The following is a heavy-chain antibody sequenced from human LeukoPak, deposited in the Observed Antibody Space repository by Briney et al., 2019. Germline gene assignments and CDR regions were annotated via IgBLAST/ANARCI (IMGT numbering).Heavy chain of an antibody. J-gene: IGHJ4*02. Sequence: PGGSLRLSCAASGFSFDTYYINWVRQAPGKGLEWVSSISGSSRHKYYADSVKGRFTISRDNAKNSLYLQMNSLRAEDTAVYYCARTANFAAGYYIDYWGQGTLVTVSS. V-gene: IGHV3-21*01. CDR1: GFSFDTYY. CDR3: ARTANFAAGYYIDY. D-gene: IGHD6-13*01. CDR2: ISGSSRHK.